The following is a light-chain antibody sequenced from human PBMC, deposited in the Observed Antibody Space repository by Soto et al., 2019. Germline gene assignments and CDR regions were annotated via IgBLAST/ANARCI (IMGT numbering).Light chain of an antibody. CDR3: QKYHYLWT. V-gene: IGKV1-5*03. Sequence: ETQMTPSPPPPFASVGDKVTLTFRASQSISSALAWYQQKPGKAPKVLIYEASSLQSGVPSRFSGSGSGTEFTLTISSLQPYDFATYYCQKYHYLWTFGQGPKVDIK. J-gene: IGKJ1*01. CDR2: EAS. CDR1: QSISSA.